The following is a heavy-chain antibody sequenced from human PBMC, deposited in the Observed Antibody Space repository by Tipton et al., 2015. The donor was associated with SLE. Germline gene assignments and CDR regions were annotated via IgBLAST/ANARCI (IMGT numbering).Heavy chain of an antibody. J-gene: IGHJ4*02. D-gene: IGHD3-22*01. CDR3: AGDYYDSSGLFDY. V-gene: IGHV4-59*08. Sequence: TLSLTCTVSGGSISSYYWSWIRQPPGKGLEWIGYIYYSGSTNYNPSLKSRVTISVDTSKNQFSLKLNSVTAADTAVYYCAGDYYDSSGLFDYWGQGTLVTVSS. CDR2: IYYSGST. CDR1: GGSISSYY.